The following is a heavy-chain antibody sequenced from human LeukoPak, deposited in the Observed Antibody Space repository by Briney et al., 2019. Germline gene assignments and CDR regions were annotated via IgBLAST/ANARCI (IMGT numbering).Heavy chain of an antibody. CDR2: IIPIFGTA. Sequence: AASVKVSCKASGGTLSSYAISWVRQAPGQGLEWMGGIIPIFGTANYAQKFQGRVTITTDESTSTAYMELSSLRSEDTAVYYCARDLVNCSSTSCYYYYYYMDVWGKGATVTVSS. V-gene: IGHV1-69*05. D-gene: IGHD2-2*01. J-gene: IGHJ6*03. CDR1: GGTLSSYA. CDR3: ARDLVNCSSTSCYYYYYYMDV.